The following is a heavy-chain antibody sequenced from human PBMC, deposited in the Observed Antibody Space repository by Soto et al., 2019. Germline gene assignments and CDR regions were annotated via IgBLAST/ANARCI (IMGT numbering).Heavy chain of an antibody. CDR2: MNPNSGNT. V-gene: IGHV1-8*01. D-gene: IGHD6-6*01. CDR3: ARSSKQLVDYYYYYYMDV. CDR1: GYTFTSYD. Sequence: ASVKVSCKASGYTFTSYDINWVRQATGQGLEWMGWMNPNSGNTGYAQKFQGRVTMTRNTSISTAYMELSSLRSEDTAVYYCARSSKQLVDYYYYYYMDVWGKRTTVTVSS. J-gene: IGHJ6*03.